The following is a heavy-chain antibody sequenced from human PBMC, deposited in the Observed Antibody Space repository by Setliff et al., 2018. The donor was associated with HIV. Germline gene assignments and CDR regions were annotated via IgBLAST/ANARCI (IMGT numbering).Heavy chain of an antibody. CDR3: AKNWGSRGIWGVFDY. D-gene: IGHD7-27*01. CDR2: ISIGSGAAN. J-gene: IGHJ4*02. CDR1: GFTFRNYN. V-gene: IGHV3-21*04. Sequence: KTGGSLRLSCAASGFTFRNYNFNWVRQAQGRGLEWVSSISIGSGAANYYAEAVQGRFTISRDKSKNTLYLHMNSLRAEDTAIYYCAKNWGSRGIWGVFDYWGQGTLVTVS.